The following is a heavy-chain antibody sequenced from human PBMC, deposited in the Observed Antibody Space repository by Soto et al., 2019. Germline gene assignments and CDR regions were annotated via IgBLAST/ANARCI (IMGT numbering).Heavy chain of an antibody. Sequence: EVQLVESGGGLVQPGGSLRLSCAASGFSFSNYLMSWVRQAPGKGLEGVANIKQDGSEKYYVDSVHGRFTISRDTAKNSLYLQMNSLRADDTAVYYCAREKRANVDFDYWGQGTLVTVSS. CDR3: AREKRANVDFDY. CDR2: IKQDGSEK. J-gene: IGHJ4*02. V-gene: IGHV3-7*01. D-gene: IGHD6-25*01. CDR1: GFSFSNYL.